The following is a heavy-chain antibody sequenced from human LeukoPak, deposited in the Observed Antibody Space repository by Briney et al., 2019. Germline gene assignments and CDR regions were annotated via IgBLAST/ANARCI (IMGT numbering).Heavy chain of an antibody. CDR1: GYTFTSYD. D-gene: IGHD3-9*01. CDR2: MNPNSGNT. J-gene: IGHJ4*02. V-gene: IGHV1-8*02. Sequence: ASVKVSCKASGYTFTSYDINWVRQATGQGLEWMGWMNPNSGNTGYAQKFQGRVTMTRNTSISTAYMELSSLRSGDTAVYYCARVGHWGYDILTGYRGADYWGQGTLVTVSS. CDR3: ARVGHWGYDILTGYRGADY.